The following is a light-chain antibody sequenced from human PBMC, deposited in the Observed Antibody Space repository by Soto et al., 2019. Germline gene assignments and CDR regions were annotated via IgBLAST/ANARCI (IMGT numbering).Light chain of an antibody. J-gene: IGLJ1*01. CDR1: RSDIGTYNY. V-gene: IGLV2-14*03. CDR3: MSYTTTSSFV. Sequence: QSVLTQPASMSGSPGQSITISCTGTRSDIGTYNYLSWYQQHPGKAPRLVISDVSNRPSGVFNRFSGSKSGNTASLTITGLQSEDEADYYCMSYTTTSSFVFGSGTKVTVL. CDR2: DVS.